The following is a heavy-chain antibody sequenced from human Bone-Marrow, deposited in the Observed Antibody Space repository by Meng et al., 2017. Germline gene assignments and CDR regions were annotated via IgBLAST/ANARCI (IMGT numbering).Heavy chain of an antibody. V-gene: IGHV2-5*02. Sequence: QITLKESGPTLVKSTQTLTLTCTLSGLSLSASGVAVGWIRQPPGKALEWLAIIYWDDDKRYSPSLKRSLTITKDTSKNQVVLTMTNMDPVDTATYYCALLATRERYFNYWGQGTLVTVSS. J-gene: IGHJ4*02. D-gene: IGHD6-6*01. CDR1: GLSLSASGVA. CDR3: ALLATRERYFNY. CDR2: IYWDDDK.